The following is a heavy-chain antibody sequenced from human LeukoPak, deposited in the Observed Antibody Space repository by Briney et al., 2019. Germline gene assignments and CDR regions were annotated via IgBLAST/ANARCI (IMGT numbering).Heavy chain of an antibody. D-gene: IGHD3-22*01. CDR1: GGSISSSSYY. CDR2: IYTSGST. Sequence: PSETLSLTCTVSGGSISSSSYYWSWIRQPAGKGLEWIGRIYTSGSTNYNPSLKSRVTISVDTSKNQFSLKLSSVTAADTAVYYCARDRVYYYDSSGIEYFQHWGQGTLVTVSS. CDR3: ARDRVYYYDSSGIEYFQH. V-gene: IGHV4-61*02. J-gene: IGHJ1*01.